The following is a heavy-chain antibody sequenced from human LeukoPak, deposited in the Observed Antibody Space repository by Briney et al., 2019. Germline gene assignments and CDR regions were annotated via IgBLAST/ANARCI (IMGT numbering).Heavy chain of an antibody. CDR3: ARDRAANQDWVEFDP. CDR1: GFRVSDYC. CDR2: IRDSGEA. J-gene: IGHJ5*02. V-gene: IGHV3-66*03. Sequence: GGSLRLSCAVSGFRVSDYCMSWVRQAPGKGLEWVGLIRDSGEAFYADFARGRFAISRDESENTLYLQMNSLRVEDTAVYFCARDRAANQDWVEFDPWGQGTPVIVSS. D-gene: IGHD3/OR15-3a*01.